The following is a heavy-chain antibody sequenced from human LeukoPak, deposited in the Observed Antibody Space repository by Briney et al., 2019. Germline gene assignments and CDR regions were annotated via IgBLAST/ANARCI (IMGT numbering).Heavy chain of an antibody. CDR3: ARGLLWFGSKGWFDP. D-gene: IGHD3-10*01. V-gene: IGHV4-34*01. J-gene: IGHJ5*02. Sequence: SETPSLTCAVYGGSFSGYYWSWIRQPPGKGLEWIGEINHSGSTNYNPSLKSRVTISVDTSKNQFSLKLSSVTAADTAVYYCARGLLWFGSKGWFDPWGQGTLVTVSS. CDR1: GGSFSGYY. CDR2: INHSGST.